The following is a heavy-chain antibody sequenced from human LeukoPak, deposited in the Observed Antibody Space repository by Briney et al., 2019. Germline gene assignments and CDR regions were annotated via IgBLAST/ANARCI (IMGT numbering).Heavy chain of an antibody. CDR1: GYAFTNYV. CDR3: AREALTSGALKYFDH. Sequence: GASVTVSCKASGYAFTNYVLGWGRQAPGQGLEWMGWISPYNGNANYAQKFQGRVTMTTDTSTSTAYMELTSLSSDDTAIFYCAREALTSGALKYFDHWGRGTLVTVSS. J-gene: IGHJ2*01. V-gene: IGHV1-18*01. CDR2: ISPYNGNA. D-gene: IGHD1-26*01.